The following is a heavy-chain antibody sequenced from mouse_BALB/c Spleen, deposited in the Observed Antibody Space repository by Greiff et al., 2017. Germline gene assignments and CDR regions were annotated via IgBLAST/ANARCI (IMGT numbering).Heavy chain of an antibody. J-gene: IGHJ4*01. CDR2: ISYSGST. CDR1: GYSITSDYA. D-gene: IGHD2-4*01. V-gene: IGHV3-2*02. CDR3: ARGYDYDARGYAMDY. Sequence: VQLQQSGPGLVKPSQSLSLTCTVTGYSITSDYAWNWIRQFPGNKLEWMGYISYSGSTSYNPSLKSRISITRDTSKNQFFLQLNSVTTEDTATYYCARGYDYDARGYAMDYWGQGTSVTVSS.